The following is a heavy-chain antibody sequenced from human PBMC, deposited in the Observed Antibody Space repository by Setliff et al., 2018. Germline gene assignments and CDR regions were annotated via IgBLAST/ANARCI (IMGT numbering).Heavy chain of an antibody. J-gene: IGHJ4*02. V-gene: IGHV1-2*02. CDR2: INPKSGGT. D-gene: IGHD3-16*01. CDR1: GYPFVGYY. Sequence: ASVKVSCKASGYPFVGYYIYWMRQTPGQGFEWMGWINPKSGGTKYAVKFQGRVTMTRDTSINTIYMELSSLTSDDMAIYYCAKQGDLAFDYWGQGTQVTAPQ. CDR3: AKQGDLAFDY.